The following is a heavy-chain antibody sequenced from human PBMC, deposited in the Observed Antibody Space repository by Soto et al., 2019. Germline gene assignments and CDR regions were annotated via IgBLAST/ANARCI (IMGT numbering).Heavy chain of an antibody. CDR3: ARESDSSGWFRYYYYGMDV. Sequence: WGSLRLSCAASGVTVSSNYMSGVRQAPGKGLEWVSAISGSGGGTFYADSVKGRFTISRDNSKNTLYLQMNSLRAEDTAVYYCARESDSSGWFRYYYYGMDVWGQGTTVTVSS. D-gene: IGHD6-19*01. V-gene: IGHV3-53*05. J-gene: IGHJ6*02. CDR2: ISGSGGGT. CDR1: GVTVSSNY.